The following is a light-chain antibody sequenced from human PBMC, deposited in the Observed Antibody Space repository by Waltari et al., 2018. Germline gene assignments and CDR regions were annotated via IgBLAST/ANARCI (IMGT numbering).Light chain of an antibody. CDR2: VNSTGSH. CDR1: SGHSNYP. J-gene: IGLJ3*02. CDR3: QTGGFGIWV. Sequence: QLMLTQSPSASASLGASVKLTCTLSSGHSNYPIAWHQQQPEKGPRYLMTVNSTGSHIKGDGFPGRFSGSSSGAERYLTISSLQSEDETDYYCQTGGFGIWVFGGGTKLTVL. V-gene: IGLV4-69*01.